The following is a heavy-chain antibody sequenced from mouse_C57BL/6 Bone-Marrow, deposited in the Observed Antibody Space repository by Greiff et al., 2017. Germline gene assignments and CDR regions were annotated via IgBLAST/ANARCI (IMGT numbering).Heavy chain of an antibody. V-gene: IGHV1-74*01. CDR1: GYTFTSYW. Sequence: QVQLQQPGAELVKPGASVKVSCKASGYTFTSYWMHWVKQRPGQGLEWIGRIHPSDSDTNYNQQFKGKATLTVDESSSTAYMQLSSLTSEDSAVYYCANTYYSNYGVFAYWGQGTLVTVSA. CDR3: ANTYYSNYGVFAY. D-gene: IGHD2-5*01. J-gene: IGHJ3*01. CDR2: IHPSDSDT.